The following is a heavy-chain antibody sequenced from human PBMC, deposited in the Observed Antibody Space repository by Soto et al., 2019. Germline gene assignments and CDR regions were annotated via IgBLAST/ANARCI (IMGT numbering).Heavy chain of an antibody. Sequence: GESLKISCAASGFTFDEYTMHWVRQAPGKGLEWVSLISWDGGSTYYADSVKGRFTISRDNSKNSMYLQMNSLRTEDAALYYCAKGGDNRSGGYYYGMDVWGQGTTVTVSS. V-gene: IGHV3-43*01. CDR1: GFTFDEYT. D-gene: IGHD2-21*02. CDR2: ISWDGGST. J-gene: IGHJ6*02. CDR3: AKGGDNRSGGYYYGMDV.